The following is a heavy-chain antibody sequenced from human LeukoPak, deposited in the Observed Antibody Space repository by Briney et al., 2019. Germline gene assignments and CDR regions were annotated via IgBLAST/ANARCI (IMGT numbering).Heavy chain of an antibody. D-gene: IGHD3-22*01. J-gene: IGHJ4*02. CDR3: AKAYDRKYYFDY. V-gene: IGHV3-74*01. Sequence: GGSLRLSCAASGFTFSSYWMHWVRQAPGKGLVWVSNINSDGSTTTYADSVKGRFTISRDNSKNTLYLQMNSLRAEDTAVYYCAKAYDRKYYFDYWGQGTLVTVSS. CDR2: INSDGSTT. CDR1: GFTFSSYW.